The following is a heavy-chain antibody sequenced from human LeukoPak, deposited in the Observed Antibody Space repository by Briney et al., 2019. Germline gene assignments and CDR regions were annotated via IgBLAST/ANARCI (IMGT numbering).Heavy chain of an antibody. J-gene: IGHJ4*02. V-gene: IGHV1-46*01. D-gene: IGHD4-23*01. CDR2: INPSGGST. CDR1: GYTFTSYY. Sequence: GASVKVSCKASGYTFTSYYMHWVRQAPGQVLVWMGIINPSGGSTSYAQKFQGRVTMTRDTSTSTVYMELCSLRTEDTAVYYCASQPGGNSVDFRVLPSYSFDYWGQGTLVTVSS. CDR3: ASQPGGNSVDFRVLPSYSFDY.